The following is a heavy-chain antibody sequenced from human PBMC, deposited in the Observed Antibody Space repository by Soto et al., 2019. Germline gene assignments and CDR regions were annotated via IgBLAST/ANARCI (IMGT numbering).Heavy chain of an antibody. D-gene: IGHD6-6*01. Sequence: QVQLVQSGAEVKKPGSSVKVSCRASGGTFSSYTISWVRQAPGQGLEWMGRIIPILGIANYAQKFQGRVTITADKSTSTAYMELRSLRSEATAVYYCATSLEWAYSSSPSGFDYWGHGTLVTVSS. V-gene: IGHV1-69*02. CDR1: GGTFSSYT. J-gene: IGHJ4*01. CDR2: IIPILGIA. CDR3: ATSLEWAYSSSPSGFDY.